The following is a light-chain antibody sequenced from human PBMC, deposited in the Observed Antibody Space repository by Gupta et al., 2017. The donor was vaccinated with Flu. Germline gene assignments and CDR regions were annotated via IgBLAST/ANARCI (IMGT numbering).Light chain of an antibody. CDR3: QQYNYYSRA. V-gene: IGKV1-5*03. CDR1: QSVSRW. CDR2: KAS. J-gene: IGKJ1*01. Sequence: DVQMTQSPSTLSASVGDRVTITCRASQSVSRWFAWYQQKPGKAPKLLIYKASSLESGVPTRISGSGSGTEFTLTIGSLQPNYSATYYCQQYNYYSRAFGQGTKVEIK.